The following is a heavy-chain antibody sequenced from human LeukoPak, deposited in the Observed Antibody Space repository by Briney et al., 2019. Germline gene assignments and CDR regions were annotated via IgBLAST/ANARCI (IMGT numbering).Heavy chain of an antibody. Sequence: GGSLRLSCAASGFTFSSYAMSWVRQTPGKGLEWVSAISGSGGRTYYADSVKGRFTISRDNSKDTLFLQMDSLRAEDTAVYYCAKIRSEVVVAATNYWGQGTLVSVSS. CDR2: ISGSGGRT. V-gene: IGHV3-23*01. D-gene: IGHD2-15*01. CDR3: AKIRSEVVVAATNY. J-gene: IGHJ4*02. CDR1: GFTFSSYA.